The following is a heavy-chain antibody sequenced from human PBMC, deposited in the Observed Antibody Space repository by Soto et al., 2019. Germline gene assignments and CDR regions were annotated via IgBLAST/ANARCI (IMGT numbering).Heavy chain of an antibody. D-gene: IGHD2-21*02. V-gene: IGHV2-5*02. Sequence: QITLKESGPTLVKPTQTLTLTCTFSAFSLSTGGVGVGWIRQPPGKALEWLALIYWDDDKRYSPSLRSRLTITKDTYKNKVVLTMTNMDPVDTATYYCIQSRCGGDCLQSYASYYYYGMDVWGQGTTVTVSS. CDR3: IQSRCGGDCLQSYASYYYYGMDV. CDR1: AFSLSTGGVG. J-gene: IGHJ6*02. CDR2: IYWDDDK.